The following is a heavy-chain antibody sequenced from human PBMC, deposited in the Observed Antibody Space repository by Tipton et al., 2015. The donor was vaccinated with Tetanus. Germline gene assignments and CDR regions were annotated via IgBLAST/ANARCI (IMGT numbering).Heavy chain of an antibody. Sequence: SLRLSCAASGFTFSRYWMSWVRQAPGKGLEWVANIMEDGSEKYYVDSVKGRFTISRDNAKNSMYLQMSSLRADDPAVYYCVREYCSDDNCYNPGYWGQGTLVFVSS. J-gene: IGHJ4*02. D-gene: IGHD2-15*01. V-gene: IGHV3-7*01. CDR2: IMEDGSEK. CDR1: GFTFSRYW. CDR3: VREYCSDDNCYNPGY.